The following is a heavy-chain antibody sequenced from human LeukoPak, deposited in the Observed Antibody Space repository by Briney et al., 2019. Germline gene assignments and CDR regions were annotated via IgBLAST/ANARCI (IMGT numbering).Heavy chain of an antibody. CDR1: GGTFSSYA. D-gene: IGHD3-9*01. CDR2: IIPILGTA. CDR3: ARGLWYDILTGFPDNWFDP. V-gene: IGHV1-69*11. Sequence: ASVKVSCKASGGTFSSYAISWVRQAPGQGLEWMGRIIPILGTANYAQKFQCRVTITTDESTSTAYMELSSLRSEDTAVYYCARGLWYDILTGFPDNWFDPWGQGTLVTVSS. J-gene: IGHJ5*02.